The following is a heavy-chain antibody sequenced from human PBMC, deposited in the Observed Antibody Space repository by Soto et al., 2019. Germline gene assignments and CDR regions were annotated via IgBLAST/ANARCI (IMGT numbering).Heavy chain of an antibody. CDR2: VFSSVST. Sequence: ETLSLTCIVSGVSVRSYTWSWVRQPANKGLDWIGRVFSSVSTTYNPSLKSRVSISMDTPENRISLKLDSVTAADAGVYFCARDGMTTGDTWGPGTLVTVSS. J-gene: IGHJ4*02. V-gene: IGHV4-4*07. CDR1: GVSVRSYT. CDR3: ARDGMTTGDT. D-gene: IGHD2-21*02.